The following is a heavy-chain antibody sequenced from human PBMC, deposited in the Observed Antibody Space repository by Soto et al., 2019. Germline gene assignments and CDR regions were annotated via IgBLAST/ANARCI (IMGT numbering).Heavy chain of an antibody. V-gene: IGHV3-30-3*01. CDR2: MSYEGSKR. CDR3: ARDRGWGTHLWSPPDF. CDR1: GFDFNSHS. J-gene: IGHJ4*02. Sequence: GGSLRLSCAASGFDFNSHSMHWVRQAPGKGLEWVALMSYEGSKRYYADSVKGRFTIARDNPKKTLYLQMNSLRSEDTAVYYCARDRGWGTHLWSPPDFWGQGTQVTVS. D-gene: IGHD5-18*01.